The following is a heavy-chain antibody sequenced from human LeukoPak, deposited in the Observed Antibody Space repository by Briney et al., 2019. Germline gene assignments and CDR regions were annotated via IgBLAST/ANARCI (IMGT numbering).Heavy chain of an antibody. CDR1: GGSITGYF. V-gene: IGHV4-59*08. CDR3: ARHYVFVLGGSSFDY. CDR2: IYYDGST. D-gene: IGHD3-16*01. J-gene: IGHJ4*02. Sequence: SETLSLTCTVSGGSITGYFWSWIRQSPGKGLEWIGYIYYDGSTDYSPSLKRRLTISLDTSDNQISLKLTSVTAADTAVYYCARHYVFVLGGSSFDYWGQGTLVTVSS.